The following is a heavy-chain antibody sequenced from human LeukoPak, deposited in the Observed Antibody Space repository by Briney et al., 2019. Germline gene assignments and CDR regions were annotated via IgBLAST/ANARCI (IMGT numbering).Heavy chain of an antibody. V-gene: IGHV3-7*01. CDR3: ASQPYSSSADY. J-gene: IGHJ4*02. D-gene: IGHD6-6*01. Sequence: QPGGSLRLSCAASGFTFSSYWMSWVRQAPGKGLEWVANIKQDGSEKYYVDSVKGRFTISRDNAKNSLYLQMNSLRAEDTAVYYCASQPYSSSADYWGQGTLVTVSS. CDR1: GFTFSSYW. CDR2: IKQDGSEK.